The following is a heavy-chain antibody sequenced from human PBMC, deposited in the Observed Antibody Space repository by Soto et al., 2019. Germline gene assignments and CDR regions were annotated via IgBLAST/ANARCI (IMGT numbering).Heavy chain of an antibody. CDR2: VYRTGST. V-gene: IGHV4-4*02. D-gene: IGHD6-13*01. Sequence: QVQLQESGPGLVKPSGTLSLTCAVSGGSISTSNWWSWVRQPPGKGLEWIGEVYRTGSTNYNPSLESRQTISVDKSKNPFSLTPTSVTAADTAVYYCARARATIAAAAIFDCWGQGTLVTVSS. CDR3: ARARATIAAAAIFDC. J-gene: IGHJ4*02. CDR1: GGSISTSNW.